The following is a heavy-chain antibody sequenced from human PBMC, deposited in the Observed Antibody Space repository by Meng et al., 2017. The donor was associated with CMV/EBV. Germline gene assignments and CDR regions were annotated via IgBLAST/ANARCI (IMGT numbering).Heavy chain of an antibody. CDR1: GGSFSGYY. Sequence: SETLSLTCAVYGGSFSGYYWGWIRQPPGKGLEWIGSIYYSGSTYYNPSLKSRVTISVDTSKNQFSLKLSSVTAADTAVYYCARSGYCSSTSCYRLQNYYYYYGMDVWGQGTTVTVSS. CDR3: ARSGYCSSTSCYRLQNYYYYYGMDV. V-gene: IGHV4-34*01. CDR2: IYYSGST. J-gene: IGHJ6*02. D-gene: IGHD2-2*02.